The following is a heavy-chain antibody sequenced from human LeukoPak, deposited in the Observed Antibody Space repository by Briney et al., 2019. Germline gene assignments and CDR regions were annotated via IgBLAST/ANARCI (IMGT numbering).Heavy chain of an antibody. CDR1: GFTFSSYS. V-gene: IGHV3-48*04. CDR2: ISSGGSST. Sequence: SGGSLRLSCAASGFTFSSYSMNWVRQAPGKGLEWVSYISSGGSSTYYAGSVKGRFTVSRDNAKNSLYLQMYSLRAEDTAVYYRARDHMGYDYWGQGTLVTVSS. D-gene: IGHD1-26*01. CDR3: ARDHMGYDY. J-gene: IGHJ4*02.